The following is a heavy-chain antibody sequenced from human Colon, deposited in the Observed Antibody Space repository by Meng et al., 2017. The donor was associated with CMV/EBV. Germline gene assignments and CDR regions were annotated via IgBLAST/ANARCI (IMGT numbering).Heavy chain of an antibody. CDR3: ATGSVAADGKGY. V-gene: IGHV7-4-1*02. CDR2: INPKTANP. D-gene: IGHD6-13*01. Sequence: QVQLVQSGSELKKPGASVKISCKASGYMFTRYNINWVRQAPGQWLEWMGYINPKTANPTYVQGFTGRFVFSLDTSVSTAYLQISSLEAEDTAVYYCATGSVAADGKGYWGQGILVTVSS. J-gene: IGHJ1*01. CDR1: GYMFTRYN.